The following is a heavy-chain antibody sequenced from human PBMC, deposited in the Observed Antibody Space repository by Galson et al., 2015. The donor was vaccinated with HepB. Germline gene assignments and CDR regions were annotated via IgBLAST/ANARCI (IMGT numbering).Heavy chain of an antibody. CDR3: ARDQTIVATSKTRQAEGRNTHNSFDP. CDR2: TYYRSKWYN. D-gene: IGHD5-12*01. CDR1: GDSVSSNSAA. J-gene: IGHJ5*02. Sequence: CAISGDSVSSNSAAWNWIRQSPSRGLEWLGRTYYRSKWYNDYAVSVKSRITINPDTSKNQFSLQLNSVTPEDTAVYYCARDQTIVATSKTRQAEGRNTHNSFDPWGQGTLVTVSS. V-gene: IGHV6-1*01.